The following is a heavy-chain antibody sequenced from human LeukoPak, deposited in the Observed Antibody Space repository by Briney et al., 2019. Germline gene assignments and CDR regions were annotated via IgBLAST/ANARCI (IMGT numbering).Heavy chain of an antibody. Sequence: ASVKVSCKASGYTFTSYAMHWVRQAPGQRLEWMGWINAGNGNTKYSQKFQGRVTISRDTSASTAYMELSSLRVDDTAVYYCAREGYDFWSGYFRGLDHWGQGTLVTVSS. CDR2: INAGNGNT. V-gene: IGHV1-3*01. CDR1: GYTFTSYA. CDR3: AREGYDFWSGYFRGLDH. D-gene: IGHD3-3*01. J-gene: IGHJ4*02.